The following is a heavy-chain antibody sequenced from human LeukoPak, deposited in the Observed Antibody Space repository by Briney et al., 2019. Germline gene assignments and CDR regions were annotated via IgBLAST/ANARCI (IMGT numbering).Heavy chain of an antibody. D-gene: IGHD3-10*01. CDR1: AFTFSRYG. V-gene: IGHV3-30*02. Sequence: GGSLRLSCAASAFTFSRYGMHWVRQAPGKGLEWVALIRSDGNNKYYADSVKGRFTISRDNSKNTLSLQMNSLRTEDTAVYYCAKDRYGSGSDAPWGQGTLVTVSS. CDR3: AKDRYGSGSDAP. CDR2: IRSDGNNK. J-gene: IGHJ5*02.